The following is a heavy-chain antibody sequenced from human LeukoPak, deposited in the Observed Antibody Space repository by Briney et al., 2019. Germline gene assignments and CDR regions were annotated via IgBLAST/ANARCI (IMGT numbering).Heavy chain of an antibody. CDR3: AKDRGYGSGSYGHFDY. CDR1: GFTFDDCA. CDR2: ISWNSGNV. J-gene: IGHJ4*02. D-gene: IGHD3-10*01. V-gene: IGHV3-9*01. Sequence: GGSLRLSCVASGFTFDDCAMHWVRQAPGKGLEWVSDISWNSGNVGYADSVKGRFTISRDNAKNSLYLQMNSLRTEDTALYYCAKDRGYGSGSYGHFDYWGQGALVTVSS.